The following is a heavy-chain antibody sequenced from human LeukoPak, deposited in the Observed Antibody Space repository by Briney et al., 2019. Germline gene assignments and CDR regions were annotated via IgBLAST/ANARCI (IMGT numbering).Heavy chain of an antibody. J-gene: IGHJ4*02. CDR3: ARDAPRGDGVPFGY. CDR2: IKQDGSEK. V-gene: IGHV3-7*01. CDR1: GFTFSSYW. Sequence: GGSLRLSCAASGFTFSSYWMSWVRQAPGKGLEWVANIKQDGSEKYYVDSVKGRFAISRDNAKNSLYLQMNSLRAEDTAVYYCARDAPRGDGVPFGYWGQGTLVTVSS. D-gene: IGHD3-10*01.